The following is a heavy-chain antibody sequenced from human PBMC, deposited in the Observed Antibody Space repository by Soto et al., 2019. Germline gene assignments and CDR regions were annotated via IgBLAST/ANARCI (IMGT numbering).Heavy chain of an antibody. Sequence: QVPLVESGGGVVQPGRSLRLSFAASGFTFSNYAMYWVRQAPGKGLEWVAVISYDGSIKYYADSVKGRFTISRDNSKNALYLQMNSLGAEDTAVDYCASEQSWGQGTLVTVSS. J-gene: IGHJ5*02. CDR1: GFTFSNYA. CDR3: ASEQS. CDR2: ISYDGSIK. V-gene: IGHV3-30-3*01. D-gene: IGHD6-19*01.